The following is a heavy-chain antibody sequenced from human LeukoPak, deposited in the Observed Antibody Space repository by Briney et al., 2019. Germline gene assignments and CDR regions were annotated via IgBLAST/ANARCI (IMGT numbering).Heavy chain of an antibody. Sequence: GGSLRLSCAASGFTVSSNYMSWVRQAPGKGLEWVSYISSSRSTIYYADSVKGRFTISRDNAKNSLYLQMNSLRAEDTAVYYCARSSGHLDYWGQGTLVTVSS. CDR2: ISSSRSTI. CDR1: GFTVSSNY. CDR3: ARSSGHLDY. V-gene: IGHV3-48*04. J-gene: IGHJ4*02. D-gene: IGHD3-22*01.